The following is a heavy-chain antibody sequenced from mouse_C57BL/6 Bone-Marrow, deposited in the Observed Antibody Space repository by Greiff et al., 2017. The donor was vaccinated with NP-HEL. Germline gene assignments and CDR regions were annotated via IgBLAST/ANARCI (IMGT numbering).Heavy chain of an antibody. V-gene: IGHV1-81*01. J-gene: IGHJ1*03. Sequence: VKLMESGAELARPGASVKLSCKASGYTFTSYGISWVKQRTGQGLEWIGEIYPRSGNTYYNEKFKGKATLTADKSSSTAYMELRSLTSEDSAVYFCAREKFYYGSLYFDVWGTGTTVTVSS. CDR1: GYTFTSYG. CDR3: AREKFYYGSLYFDV. D-gene: IGHD1-1*01. CDR2: IYPRSGNT.